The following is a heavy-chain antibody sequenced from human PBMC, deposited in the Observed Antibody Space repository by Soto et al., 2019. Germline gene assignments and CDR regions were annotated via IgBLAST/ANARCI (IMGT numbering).Heavy chain of an antibody. CDR3: AGDIKEGLEQQLATRPNYYCGTDV. CDR1: GGTFSNYA. V-gene: IGHV1-69*01. D-gene: IGHD6-13*01. CDR2: IIPISDTA. J-gene: IGHJ6*02. Sequence: QVQLVQSGAEVKKPGSSVKVSCTASGGTFSNYAISWVRQAPGQGLEWMGGIIPISDTANYAQKFQGGVTITSDESTSTAYMELSSLRSEDTAVYYCAGDIKEGLEQQLATRPNYYCGTDVWGQGTMVTVSS.